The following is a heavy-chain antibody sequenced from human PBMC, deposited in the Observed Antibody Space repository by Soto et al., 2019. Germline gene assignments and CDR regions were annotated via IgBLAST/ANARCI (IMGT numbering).Heavy chain of an antibody. CDR1: GFTFSSYA. Sequence: PGGSLRLSCAASGFTFSSYAMHWVRQAPGKGLEWVAVISYDGSNKYYADSVRGRCTISRDNSKNTLYLQMNSLRAEDTAVYYCAREKVARTLVHNYYHYYGMDVWGQGTTVTVSS. D-gene: IGHD6-19*01. V-gene: IGHV3-30-3*01. J-gene: IGHJ6*02. CDR2: ISYDGSNK. CDR3: AREKVARTLVHNYYHYYGMDV.